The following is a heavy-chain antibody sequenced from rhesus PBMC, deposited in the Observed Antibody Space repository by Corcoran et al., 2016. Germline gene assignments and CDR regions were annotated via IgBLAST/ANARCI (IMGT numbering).Heavy chain of an antibody. Sequence: QLQLQESGPGLVTPSETLSLTCAVSGGSLSSHYWRWIRPPPGKGREWIGRISGRGGSTDYNPSLKSRVTISTDTSKNQFSLKLSSVTAADTAVYYCARERDGADFDYWGQGVLVTVSS. CDR3: ARERDGADFDY. CDR1: GGSLSSHY. V-gene: IGHV4-173*01. J-gene: IGHJ4*01. D-gene: IGHD3-34*01. CDR2: ISGRGGST.